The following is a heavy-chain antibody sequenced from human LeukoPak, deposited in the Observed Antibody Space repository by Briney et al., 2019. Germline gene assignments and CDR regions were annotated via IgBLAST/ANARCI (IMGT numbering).Heavy chain of an antibody. D-gene: IGHD3-9*01. Sequence: GGSLRLSCAASGFTFDDYGMSWVRPAPGKGLEWVSGINWNGGSTGYADSVKGRFTISRDNAKNSLYLQMNSLRAEDTALYYCARESYDILTGYYNVDYWGQGTLVTVSS. V-gene: IGHV3-20*04. CDR1: GFTFDDYG. CDR3: ARESYDILTGYYNVDY. J-gene: IGHJ4*02. CDR2: INWNGGST.